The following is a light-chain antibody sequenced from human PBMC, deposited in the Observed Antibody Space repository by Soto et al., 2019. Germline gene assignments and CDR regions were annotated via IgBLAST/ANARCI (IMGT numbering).Light chain of an antibody. CDR1: QGISSA. CDR2: DAS. J-gene: IGKJ5*01. Sequence: AIQLTQFPSSLSASLGDRVTVSCRASQGISSALAWYQQKPGQAPKLLIYDASSLQSGVPSRFSGSGSGTDFTLTIHGLQPQHFATYYCQQFHSYPLTFGQGTRLHIK. CDR3: QQFHSYPLT. V-gene: IGKV1-13*02.